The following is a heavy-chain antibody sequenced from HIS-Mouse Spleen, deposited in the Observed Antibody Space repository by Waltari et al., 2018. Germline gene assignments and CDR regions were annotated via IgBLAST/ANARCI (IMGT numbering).Heavy chain of an antibody. CDR3: ARDSGLITIIPYGMDV. J-gene: IGHJ6*02. CDR2: IWYDGSNK. CDR1: GFTFSSYG. V-gene: IGHV3-33*01. D-gene: IGHD3-10*01. Sequence: QVQLVESGGGVVQPGRSLRLSCAASGFTFSSYGMHWVRQAPGKGVEWVEVIWYDGSNKYYADSVKGRFTISRDNSKNTLYLQMNSLRAEDTAVYYCARDSGLITIIPYGMDVWGQGTTVTVSS.